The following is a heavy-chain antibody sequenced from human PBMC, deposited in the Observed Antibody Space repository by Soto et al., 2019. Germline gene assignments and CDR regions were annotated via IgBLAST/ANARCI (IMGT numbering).Heavy chain of an antibody. V-gene: IGHV3-23*01. CDR3: AKLEGDFWSGSDY. CDR1: GFTFSSYA. Sequence: GGSLRLSCAASGFTFSSYAMXWVRQAPGKGLEWVSAISGSGGSTYYADSVKGRFTISRDNSKNTLYLQMNSLRAEDTAVYYCAKLEGDFWSGSDYWGQGTLVTVSS. J-gene: IGHJ4*02. D-gene: IGHD3-3*01. CDR2: ISGSGGST.